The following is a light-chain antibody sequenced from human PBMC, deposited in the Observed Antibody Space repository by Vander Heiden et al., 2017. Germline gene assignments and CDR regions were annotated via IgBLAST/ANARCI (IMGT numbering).Light chain of an antibody. CDR2: KVS. CDR3: MQGTHWPRYT. J-gene: IGKJ2*01. CDR1: QSLVNSDGNTY. V-gene: IGKV2-30*01. Sequence: DVVMTQAPLSLPVTLGQPASISCRSSQSLVNSDGNTYLSWFQQRPGQSPRRLIYKVSNRDSGVPDRLSGSGSGSDFTVKISRVEAEDVGVYYCMQGTHWPRYTFGQGTKLEIK.